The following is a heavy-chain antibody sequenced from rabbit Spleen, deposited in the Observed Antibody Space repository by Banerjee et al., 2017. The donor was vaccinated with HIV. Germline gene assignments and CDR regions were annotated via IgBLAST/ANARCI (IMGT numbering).Heavy chain of an antibody. V-gene: IGHV1S40*01. CDR2: IYAGSSGST. J-gene: IGHJ6*01. CDR3: ARDTGTSFSTYGMDL. CDR1: GFSFSSSYW. Sequence: QSLEESGGHLVKPGSSLTLTCTASGFSFSSSYWICWVRLAPGKGLEWIACIYAGSSGSTYYASWAKGRFTSSKTSSTTVTLQMTSLTAADTATYFCARDTGTSFSTYGMDLWGQGTLVTVS. D-gene: IGHD8-1*01.